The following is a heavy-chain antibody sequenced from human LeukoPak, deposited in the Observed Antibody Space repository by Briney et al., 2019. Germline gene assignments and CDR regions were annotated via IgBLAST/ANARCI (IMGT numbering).Heavy chain of an antibody. V-gene: IGHV3-30*01. CDR2: ISYDGSNK. J-gene: IGHJ4*02. CDR1: GFTFSSYA. D-gene: IGHD6-13*01. Sequence: GGSLRLSCAASGFTFSSYAMHWVRQAPGKGLEWVAVISYDGSNKHYADSVKGRFTISRDNSKNTPYLQMNSLRAEDTAVYYCARDGQYSSSWYSHWGQGTLVTVSS. CDR3: ARDGQYSSSWYSH.